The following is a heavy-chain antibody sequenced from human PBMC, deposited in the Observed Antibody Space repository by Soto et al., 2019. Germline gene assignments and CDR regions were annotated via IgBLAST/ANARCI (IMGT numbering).Heavy chain of an antibody. J-gene: IGHJ6*02. CDR1: GGTFNRYA. CDR3: ARSPSKLFGVVSIPPHYYSEMDV. V-gene: IGHV1-69*01. D-gene: IGHD3-3*01. Sequence: QVQLVQSGAEVKKPGSSVKVSCKASGGTFNRYAISWVRQAPGQGLEWMGGIIPIFGIGNDAQRFQGRVTITADESTGTAYMELSGLRSEDTGVYYCARSPSKLFGVVSIPPHYYSEMDVWGQGTTVIVSS. CDR2: IIPIFGIG.